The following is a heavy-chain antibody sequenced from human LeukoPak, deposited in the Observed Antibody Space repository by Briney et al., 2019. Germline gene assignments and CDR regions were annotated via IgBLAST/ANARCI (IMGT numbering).Heavy chain of an antibody. V-gene: IGHV1-24*01. CDR2: LDPEDGET. Sequence: GASVKVSCKVSGYTLTELSMHWVRQAPGKGLEWMGGLDPEDGETIYAQKFQGRVTITADESTSTAYMELSSLRSEDTAVYYCARGGYVTMVRGVIITQPYYYYYXMXVXXXGTTVT. D-gene: IGHD3-10*01. J-gene: IGHJ6*03. CDR3: ARGGYVTMVRGVIITQPYYYYYXMXV. CDR1: GYTLTELS.